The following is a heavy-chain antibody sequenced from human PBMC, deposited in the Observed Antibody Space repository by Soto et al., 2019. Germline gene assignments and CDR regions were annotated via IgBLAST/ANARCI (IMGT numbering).Heavy chain of an antibody. Sequence: ASVKVSCKTSGYIFSSYGISWVRQAPGQRLEWMGWINAGNGNTKYSQKFQGRVTITRDTSASTAYMELSSLRSEDTAVYYCARSIVVVTALDYWGQGTLVTVS. V-gene: IGHV1-3*01. CDR1: GYIFSSYG. J-gene: IGHJ4*02. CDR2: INAGNGNT. CDR3: ARSIVVVTALDY. D-gene: IGHD2-21*02.